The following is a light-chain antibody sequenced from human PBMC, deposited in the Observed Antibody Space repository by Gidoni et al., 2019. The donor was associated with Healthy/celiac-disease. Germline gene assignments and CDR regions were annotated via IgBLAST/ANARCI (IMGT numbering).Light chain of an antibody. V-gene: IGKV1-39*01. CDR3: QQSYSTSWT. Sequence: DIQRTQSPSSLSASVGDRVTITCRASQNISSYLNWYQQRPGKAPKLLIYAASSLQSGVPSRFSGSGSGTDFTLTISSLQPEDFATYYCQQSYSTSWTFGQXTKVEIK. J-gene: IGKJ1*01. CDR2: AAS. CDR1: QNISSY.